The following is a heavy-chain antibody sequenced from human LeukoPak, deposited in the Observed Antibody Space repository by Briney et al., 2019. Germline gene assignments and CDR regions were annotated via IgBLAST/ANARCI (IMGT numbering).Heavy chain of an antibody. D-gene: IGHD1-26*01. CDR3: ARVGWELLDYYYYYMDV. V-gene: IGHV4-59*01. CDR1: GGSISSYY. Sequence: SETLSLTCTVSGGSISSYYWSWIRQPPGKGLGWGGYIYDSGNTNYNPSLKSRVTISVDTSKNKFSLKLSSVSAADTAVYYCARVGWELLDYYYYYMDVWGKGTTVTVSS. CDR2: IYDSGNT. J-gene: IGHJ6*03.